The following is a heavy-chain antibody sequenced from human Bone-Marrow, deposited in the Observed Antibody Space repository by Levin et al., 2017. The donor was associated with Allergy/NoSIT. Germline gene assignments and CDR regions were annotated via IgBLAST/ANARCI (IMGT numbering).Heavy chain of an antibody. J-gene: IGHJ4*02. V-gene: IGHV4-59*01. D-gene: IGHD2-2*01. CDR2: ISYTGRP. CDR1: GDSISPYY. CDR3: ARSRYADYVDY. Sequence: GSLRLSCTVSGDSISPYYWSWIRQPPGKGLEWMGYISYTGRPNYSPSLKSRVSISLDTSKNQFSLQLRSVAAADTAVYYCARSRYADYVDYWGQGTQVTVSS.